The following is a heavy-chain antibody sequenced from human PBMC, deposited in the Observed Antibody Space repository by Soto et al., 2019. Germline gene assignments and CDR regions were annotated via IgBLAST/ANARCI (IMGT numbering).Heavy chain of an antibody. D-gene: IGHD3-10*01. V-gene: IGHV3-33*01. J-gene: IGHJ6*02. Sequence: PGGSLRLSCAASGFTFSSYGMHWVRQAPGKGLEWVAVIWYDGSNKYYADSVKGRFTISRDNSKNTLYLQMNSLRAEDTAVYYCARDDSMVRRSGMDVWGQGTTVTVSS. CDR2: IWYDGSNK. CDR1: GFTFSSYG. CDR3: ARDDSMVRRSGMDV.